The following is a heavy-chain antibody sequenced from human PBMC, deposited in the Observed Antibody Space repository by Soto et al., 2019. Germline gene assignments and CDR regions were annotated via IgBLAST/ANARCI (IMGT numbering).Heavy chain of an antibody. D-gene: IGHD3-10*01. CDR1: GGTFSSYA. CDR3: ARMVGSFLVS. V-gene: IGHV1-69*06. J-gene: IGHJ5*01. Sequence: QVQLVQSGAEVKKPGSSVKVSCKASGGTFSSYAITWVRQAPGQGLDWMGEIIPIFGATNFAQKFQGRVTITADKSTTTAYMELSSLTSEDTAVYYCARMVGSFLVSWGQGTLVTVSS. CDR2: IIPIFGAT.